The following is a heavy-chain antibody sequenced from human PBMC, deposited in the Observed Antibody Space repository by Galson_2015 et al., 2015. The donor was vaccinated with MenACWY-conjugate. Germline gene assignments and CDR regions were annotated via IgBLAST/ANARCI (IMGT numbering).Heavy chain of an antibody. J-gene: IGHJ4*02. CDR1: GFTFSDYH. D-gene: IGHD3-10*01. Sequence: SLRLSCAAYGFTFSDYHMTWLRQAPGKGLEWISYIYSYSTYTDYADSVKGRFTISRDNPKNSLYLQMNSLRDEDTAVYYCARVGTAVFPSSYEPHFDYWGQGTLVTVSS. CDR2: IYSYSTYT. V-gene: IGHV3-11*06. CDR3: ARVGTAVFPSSYEPHFDY.